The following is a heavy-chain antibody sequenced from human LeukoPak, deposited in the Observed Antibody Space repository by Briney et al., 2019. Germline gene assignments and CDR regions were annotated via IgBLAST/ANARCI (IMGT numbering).Heavy chain of an antibody. D-gene: IGHD2-15*01. V-gene: IGHV1-46*01. Sequence: ASVKVSCKASGYTFTSYYMHWVRQAPGQGLEWMGIINPSGGSTSYAQEFQGRVTMTRDTSTSTVYMELSSLRSEDTAVYYCARGPPVVVVAAKGDYWGQGTLVTVSS. CDR2: INPSGGST. CDR1: GYTFTSYY. J-gene: IGHJ4*02. CDR3: ARGPPVVVVAAKGDY.